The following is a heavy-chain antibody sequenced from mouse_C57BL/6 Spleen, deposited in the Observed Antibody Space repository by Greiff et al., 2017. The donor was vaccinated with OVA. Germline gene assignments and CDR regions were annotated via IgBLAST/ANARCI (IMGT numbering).Heavy chain of an antibody. CDR2: IDPSDSYT. J-gene: IGHJ2*01. CDR1: GYTFTSYW. V-gene: IGHV1-59*01. Sequence: QVQLQQPGAELVRPGTSVKLSCKASGYTFTSYWMHWVKQRPGQGLEWIGVIDPSDSYTNYNQKFKGKATLTVDTSSSTAYMQLSSLTSEDSAVYYCAREDITTVFDYWGQGTTLTVSS. D-gene: IGHD1-1*01. CDR3: AREDITTVFDY.